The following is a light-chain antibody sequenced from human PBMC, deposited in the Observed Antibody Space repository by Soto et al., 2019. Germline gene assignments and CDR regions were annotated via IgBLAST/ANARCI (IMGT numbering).Light chain of an antibody. CDR2: SNN. Sequence: QLVLTQPPSASGTPGQRVTISCSGSSSNIGSNTVNWYQQLPGTAPKLLIYSNNQQPSGVPDRFPGSKFGSSASLGISGLRSGDEADYYCAAWDESRNGFFGGGTKLTLL. CDR3: AAWDESRNGF. V-gene: IGLV1-44*01. CDR1: SSNIGSNT. J-gene: IGLJ2*01.